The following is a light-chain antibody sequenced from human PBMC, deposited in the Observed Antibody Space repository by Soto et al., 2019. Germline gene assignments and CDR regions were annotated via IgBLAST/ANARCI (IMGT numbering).Light chain of an antibody. CDR3: SSYTSNSTRV. CDR1: NSDVGGSNY. J-gene: IGLJ1*01. Sequence: QAVVTQPASVSGSPGQSITISCTGTNSDVGGSNYVSWYQQYPDKAPKLMIYDVSNRPSGVSSRFSGSKSGNTASLTISGLQAEDEADYYCSSYTSNSTRVFGTGTKLTVL. CDR2: DVS. V-gene: IGLV2-14*01.